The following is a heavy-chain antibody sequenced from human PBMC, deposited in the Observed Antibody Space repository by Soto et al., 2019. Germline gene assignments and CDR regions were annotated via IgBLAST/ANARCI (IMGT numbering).Heavy chain of an antibody. CDR3: ARGGSSSWYGYYYYYGMDV. J-gene: IGHJ6*02. CDR2: INHSGRT. D-gene: IGHD6-13*01. CDR1: GGSFSGYY. Sequence: QVQLQQWGAGLLKPSETLSLTCAVYGGSFSGYYWSWISQPPGKGLEWIGEINHSGRTNYNPSLKSRVTISVDTSKNQFSLKLSSVTAADTAVYYCARGGSSSWYGYYYYYGMDVWGQGTTVTVSS. V-gene: IGHV4-34*01.